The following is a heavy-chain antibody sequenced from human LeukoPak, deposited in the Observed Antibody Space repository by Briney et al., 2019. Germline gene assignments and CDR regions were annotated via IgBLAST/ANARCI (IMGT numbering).Heavy chain of an antibody. CDR2: INHSGST. J-gene: IGHJ6*03. Sequence: SETLSLTCAVYGGSFSGYYWSWIRQPPGKGLEWIGEINHSGSTNYNPSLKSRVTASVDTSKNQFSLKLSSVTAADTAVYYCARVLPYYYYYMDVWGKGTTVTVSS. CDR3: ARVLPYYYYYMDV. CDR1: GGSFSGYY. V-gene: IGHV4-34*01.